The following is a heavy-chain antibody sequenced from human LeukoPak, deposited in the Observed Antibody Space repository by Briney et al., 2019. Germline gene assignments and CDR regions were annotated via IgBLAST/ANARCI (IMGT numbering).Heavy chain of an antibody. Sequence: GGSLRLSCAASGFTFDTYWMSWVRQAPGKGLEWVANIKQDGSEKDYVDSVKGRFTISRDNAKNSLYLQMNSLRAEDTAVYYCASHGLWGQGTLVTVSS. J-gene: IGHJ4*02. CDR2: IKQDGSEK. CDR1: GFTFDTYW. CDR3: ASHGL. V-gene: IGHV3-7*01.